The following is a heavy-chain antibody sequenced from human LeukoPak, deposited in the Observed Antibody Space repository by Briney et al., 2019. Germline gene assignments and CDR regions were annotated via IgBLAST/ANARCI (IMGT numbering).Heavy chain of an antibody. D-gene: IGHD6-19*01. CDR3: AKTTVGYSSGRYPGWPADC. J-gene: IGHJ4*02. CDR2: ICGSGGCT. Sequence: GSLRLSCEASGFTFNTYAIYWVRQAPGKGLEWVSGICGSGGCTYYADSVKGRFTISRDNSKNTVYLQMNSLTADDTAVYYCAKTTVGYSSGRYPGWPADCWGQGTLVTVSS. V-gene: IGHV3-23*01. CDR1: GFTFNTYA.